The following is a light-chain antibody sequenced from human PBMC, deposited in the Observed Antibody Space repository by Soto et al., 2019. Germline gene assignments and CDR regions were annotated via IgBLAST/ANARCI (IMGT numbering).Light chain of an antibody. V-gene: IGKV3-20*01. CDR1: QSISSNY. CDR2: GAS. CDR3: QGYRDSPPTYT. Sequence: EIVLTQSPGTLSLSPGERATLSCRASQSISSNYLAWYQQKPGQAPRLLIYGASSRATGIPDRFSGSGSGTDFTLAISRLEPEDFAVYYCQGYRDSPPTYTFGQGTRLEI. J-gene: IGKJ2*01.